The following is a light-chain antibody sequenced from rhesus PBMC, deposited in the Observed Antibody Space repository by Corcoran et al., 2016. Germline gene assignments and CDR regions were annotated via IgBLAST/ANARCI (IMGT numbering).Light chain of an antibody. V-gene: IGKV3-10*01. CDR1: QCVSSY. CDR2: GAS. CDR3: YQQSSGYT. Sequence: QVILTQSPATLSLSPGERATLSCRASQCVSSYLAWYQQKPGQAPRLLIYGASSRATGIPDRFSGSGSGTDFTLTISSREPEDVGVYHCYQQSSGYTFGPGTKLDIE. J-gene: IGKJ3*01.